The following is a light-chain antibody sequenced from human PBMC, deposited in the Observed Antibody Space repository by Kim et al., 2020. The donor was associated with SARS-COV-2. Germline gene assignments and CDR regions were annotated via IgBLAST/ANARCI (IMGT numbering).Light chain of an antibody. CDR3: QSYNRSNVV. CDR1: SGSIDVNY. CDR2: EDD. V-gene: IGLV6-57*04. Sequence: NFMLTQPHSVSESPGKTITISCTRSSGSIDVNYVQWYQQRPGGVPIIVIYEDDQRPSGVSDRFSGSIDNSSNSASLTISGLKTEDEADYYCQSYNRSNVVFGGGTQLTVL. J-gene: IGLJ2*01.